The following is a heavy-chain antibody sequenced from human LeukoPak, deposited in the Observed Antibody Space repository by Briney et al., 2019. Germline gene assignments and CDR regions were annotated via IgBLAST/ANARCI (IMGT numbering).Heavy chain of an antibody. V-gene: IGHV3-30*18. J-gene: IGHJ3*02. D-gene: IGHD3-10*01. Sequence: PGRSLRLSCAASGFTFSSYGMHWVRQAPGKGLEWVAVISYDGSNKYYADSVKGRFTISRDNSKNTLYLQMNSLRAEDTAVYYCAKLPSSLPVSEYGSGTMAGAFDIWGQGTMVTVSS. CDR3: AKLPSSLPVSEYGSGTMAGAFDI. CDR1: GFTFSSYG. CDR2: ISYDGSNK.